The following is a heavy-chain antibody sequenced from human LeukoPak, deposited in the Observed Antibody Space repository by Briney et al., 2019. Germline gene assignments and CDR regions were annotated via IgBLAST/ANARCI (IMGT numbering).Heavy chain of an antibody. J-gene: IGHJ6*02. CDR1: GYTFTSYG. CDR2: ISAYNGNT. CDR3: AREGRPYYYYGMDV. V-gene: IGHV1-18*01. Sequence: ASVTVSCKASGYTFTSYGISWVRQAPGQGPERMGWISAYNGNTNYAQKLQGRVTMTTDTSTSTAYMELRSLRSDDTAVYYCAREGRPYYYYGMDVWGQGTTVTVSS.